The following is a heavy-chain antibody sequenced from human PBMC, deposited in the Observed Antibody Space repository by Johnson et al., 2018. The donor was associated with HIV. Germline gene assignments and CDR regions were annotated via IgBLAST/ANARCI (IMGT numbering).Heavy chain of an antibody. CDR1: GFTFSTYA. D-gene: IGHD3-10*01. J-gene: IGHJ3*02. V-gene: IGHV3-30*04. CDR2: ISYDGSNK. CDR3: ARGRLLWFRELLPASDAFDI. Sequence: QVQLVESGGGVAQPGRSLRLSCTASGFTFSTYAMHWVRQAPGKGLEWVAAISYDGSNKYYADSVKGRFTISRDNSKNTLYLQMNSLRPEDTAVYYCARGRLLWFRELLPASDAFDIWGQGTMVTVSS.